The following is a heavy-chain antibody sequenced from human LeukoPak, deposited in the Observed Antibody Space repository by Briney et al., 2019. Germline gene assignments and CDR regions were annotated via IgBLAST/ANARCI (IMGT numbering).Heavy chain of an antibody. Sequence: GASVKISFNASGYQFSNYWIAWVRPMPGKGLEWMGTIYPDDSDARYSPSFQGQVTLSADKSVTTAYLQWSSLKPSDTAIYYGARRPTTNFDFWGQGTLVTVSS. CDR1: GYQFSNYW. CDR3: ARRPTTNFDF. J-gene: IGHJ4*02. D-gene: IGHD1-26*01. V-gene: IGHV5-51*01. CDR2: IYPDDSDA.